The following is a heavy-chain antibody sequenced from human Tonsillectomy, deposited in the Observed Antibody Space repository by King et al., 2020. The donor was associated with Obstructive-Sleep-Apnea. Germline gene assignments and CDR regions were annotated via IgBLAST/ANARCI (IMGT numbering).Heavy chain of an antibody. CDR1: GFSLSSTGVG. CDR3: AHSQITILDYFDY. Sequence: HITLKESGPTLVKPTQTLTLTCTFSGFSLSSTGVGVGWIRQSPGKALECLAVIFWDDDNRYSPSLKSRLTITKDTSKNQVVLTMTSMDPVETGTYYCAHSQITILDYFDYWGQGTLVTVSS. CDR2: IFWDDDN. V-gene: IGHV2-5*02. D-gene: IGHD3-9*01. J-gene: IGHJ4*02.